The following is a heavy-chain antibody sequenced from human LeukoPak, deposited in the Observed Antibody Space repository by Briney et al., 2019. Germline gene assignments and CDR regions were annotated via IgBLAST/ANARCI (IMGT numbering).Heavy chain of an antibody. CDR3: ARGGYDSSGYGAFDI. J-gene: IGHJ3*02. Sequence: SVKVSCKASGGTFSSYAISWVRQAPGQGLEWMGGIIPIFGTPNYAQKFQGRVTITTDESTSTAYMELSSLRSGDTAVYYCARGGYDSSGYGAFDIWGQGTMVTVSS. V-gene: IGHV1-69*05. CDR1: GGTFSSYA. CDR2: IIPIFGTP. D-gene: IGHD3-22*01.